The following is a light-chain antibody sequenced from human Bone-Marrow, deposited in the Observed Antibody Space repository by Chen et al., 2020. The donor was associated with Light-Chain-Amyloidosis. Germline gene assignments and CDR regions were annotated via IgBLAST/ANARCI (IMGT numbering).Light chain of an antibody. Sequence: SYELTQPPSASVSPGQTARITRPGDDLPTKYAYWYQQKPGQAPVLVIHRDTERPSGISERFSGSSSGTTATLTISGVQAEDEADYHCQAADSSGTYEVIFGGGTKLTV. J-gene: IGLJ2*01. CDR1: DLPTKY. CDR3: QAADSSGTYEVI. CDR2: RDT. V-gene: IGLV3-25*03.